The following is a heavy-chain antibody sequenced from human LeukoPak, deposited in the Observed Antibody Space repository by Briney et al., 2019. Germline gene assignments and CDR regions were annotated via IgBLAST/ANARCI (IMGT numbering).Heavy chain of an antibody. V-gene: IGHV3-23*01. Sequence: GGSLRLSCAASGLTFSSYWMSWVRQAPGKGLEWVSAISGSGGSTYYADSVKGRFTISRDNSKNTLYLQMNSLRAEDTAVYYCATTPSYFDYWGQGTLVTVSS. J-gene: IGHJ4*02. CDR2: ISGSGGST. CDR1: GLTFSSYW. CDR3: ATTPSYFDY.